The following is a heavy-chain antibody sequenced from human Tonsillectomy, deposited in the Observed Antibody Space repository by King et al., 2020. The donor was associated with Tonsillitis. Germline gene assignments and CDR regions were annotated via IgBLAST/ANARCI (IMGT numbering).Heavy chain of an antibody. D-gene: IGHD3-3*01. Sequence: VQLVESGAEVKKPGASVKVSCKASGYTFTSYDINWVRQATGQGLEWMGWMNPNSGNTGYAQKFQGRVTMTRNTSISTAYMELSSLRSEDTAVYYCARAGQGVTIFGYGMDVWGQGTTVTVSS. J-gene: IGHJ6*02. CDR2: MNPNSGNT. V-gene: IGHV1-8*01. CDR3: ARAGQGVTIFGYGMDV. CDR1: GYTFTSYD.